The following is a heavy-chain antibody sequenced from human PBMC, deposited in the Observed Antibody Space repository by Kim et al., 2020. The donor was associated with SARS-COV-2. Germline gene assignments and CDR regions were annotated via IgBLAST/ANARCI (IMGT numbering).Heavy chain of an antibody. D-gene: IGHD3-9*01. Sequence: SETLSLTCTVSGGSISSGGYYWSWIRQLPGKGLEWIGYIYYSGSTYYNPSLKSRVTISVDTSKNQFSLKLSSVTAADTAVYYCARDRYDILTGYYTNYGMDVWGQGTTVTVSS. CDR3: ARDRYDILTGYYTNYGMDV. CDR2: IYYSGST. J-gene: IGHJ6*02. V-gene: IGHV4-31*03. CDR1: GGSISSGGYY.